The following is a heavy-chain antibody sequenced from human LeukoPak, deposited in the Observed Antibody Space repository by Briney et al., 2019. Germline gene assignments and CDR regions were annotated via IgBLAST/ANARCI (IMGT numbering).Heavy chain of an antibody. V-gene: IGHV1-2*02. J-gene: IGHJ6*03. CDR2: INPNSGGT. CDR3: GRGGSYYYYYYMDV. CDR1: GYTFTGYY. Sequence: ASVKVSRKSSGYTFTGYYMHWVRQAPGQGLEWMGGINPNSGGTNYAQKFQGRATITRDTSISTPYMELSRLRYDDTAVYYCGRGGSYYYYYYMDVWGKGTTVTVSS. D-gene: IGHD3-16*01.